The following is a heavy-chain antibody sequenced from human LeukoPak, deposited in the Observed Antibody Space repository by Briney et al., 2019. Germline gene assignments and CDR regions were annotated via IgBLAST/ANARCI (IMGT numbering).Heavy chain of an antibody. CDR1: GFTFSDYW. CDR2: IKQDGSEE. V-gene: IGHV3-7*01. D-gene: IGHD7-27*01. J-gene: IGHJ6*02. CDR3: TTYKNWVAGDV. Sequence: GGSLRLSCAASGFTFSDYWMSWVRQAPEKGPEWVATIKQDGSEEHYVDSVKGRFTVSRDNARNSLFLQMNSLRVEDTAVYYCTTYKNWVAGDVWGQGTTVSVSS.